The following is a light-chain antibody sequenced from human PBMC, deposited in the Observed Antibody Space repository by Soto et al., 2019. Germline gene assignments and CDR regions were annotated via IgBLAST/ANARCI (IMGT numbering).Light chain of an antibody. CDR3: TSYVGNDIWV. J-gene: IGLJ3*02. V-gene: IGLV2-8*01. Sequence: QSALTQPPSASGSPGQSVTISCTGTSSDVGAYKYVSLYQQYPGKAPKLMIYEVTKRPSGVPDRFSGSKSANTASLTVSGLQDEDEADYYCTSYVGNDIWVFGGGTQLTVL. CDR2: EVT. CDR1: SSDVGAYKY.